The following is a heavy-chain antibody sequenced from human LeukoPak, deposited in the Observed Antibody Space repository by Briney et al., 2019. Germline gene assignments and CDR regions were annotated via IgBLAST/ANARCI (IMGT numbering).Heavy chain of an antibody. CDR3: TRDSLPQPFDY. CDR1: GSTFGDYA. J-gene: IGHJ4*02. Sequence: QPGRSLRLSCPASGSTFGDYAMSWFRQAPGKGRECVGFIRSKAYGGTTEYAASMIGRFTISRDDSKSIAYLQMNSLKTEDTAVYYCTRDSLPQPFDYWGQGTLVTVSS. V-gene: IGHV3-49*03. D-gene: IGHD3-10*01. CDR2: IRSKAYGGTT.